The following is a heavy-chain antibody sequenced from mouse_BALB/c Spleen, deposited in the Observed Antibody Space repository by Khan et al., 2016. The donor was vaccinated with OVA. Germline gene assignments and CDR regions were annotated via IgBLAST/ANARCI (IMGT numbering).Heavy chain of an antibody. D-gene: IGHD4-1*01. Sequence: IQLQQSGPELVKPGASVKMSCKASGYTFTNYVLHWVKQKPGQGLEWIGYINPYNGGTKYNEKFKGKATLASDKSSITAYMELSSLTSEDSAVYYCARGNWQSYYFDYRGQGTTLTLAS. CDR2: INPYNGGT. CDR1: GYTFTNYV. V-gene: IGHV1S136*01. J-gene: IGHJ2*01. CDR3: ARGNWQSYYFDY.